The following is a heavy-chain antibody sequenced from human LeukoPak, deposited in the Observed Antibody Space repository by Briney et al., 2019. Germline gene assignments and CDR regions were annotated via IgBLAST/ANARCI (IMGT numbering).Heavy chain of an antibody. J-gene: IGHJ4*02. CDR3: ARVYLGYCSSTSCYPDY. Sequence: SETLSLTCAVYGGSFSGYYWSWIRQPPGKGLEWIGEINHSGSTNYNPSLKSRVTISVDTSKNQFSLKLSSVTAEDTAVYYCARVYLGYCSSTSCYPDYWGQGTLVTVSS. CDR2: INHSGST. V-gene: IGHV4-34*01. D-gene: IGHD2-2*01. CDR1: GGSFSGYY.